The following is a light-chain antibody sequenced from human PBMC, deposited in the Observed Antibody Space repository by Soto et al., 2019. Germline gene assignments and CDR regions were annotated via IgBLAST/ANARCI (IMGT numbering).Light chain of an antibody. CDR1: SSDVGSYNL. Sequence: QSVLTQPASVSGSPGQSITISCTGTSSDVGSYNLVSWYQQHPGKAPKLMIYEVSKRPSGVSNRFSGSKSGNTASLTISGLQAEDEADYYFCSYAGSSTSPNYVLGTGTKVTVL. CDR2: EVS. V-gene: IGLV2-23*02. J-gene: IGLJ1*01. CDR3: CSYAGSSTSPNYV.